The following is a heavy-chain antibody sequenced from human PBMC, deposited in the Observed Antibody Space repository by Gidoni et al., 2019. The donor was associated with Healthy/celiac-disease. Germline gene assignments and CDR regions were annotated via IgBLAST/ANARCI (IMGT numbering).Heavy chain of an antibody. CDR1: VVTFSSYA. D-gene: IGHD2-15*01. V-gene: IGHV1-69*01. J-gene: IGHJ3*02. CDR3: ASKDTRRSAFDI. Sequence: QVQLVQSGAEVKKPGSSVKVSCKASVVTFSSYAISWVRQAPGQGLEWMGGIIPIFGTANYAQKFQGRVTITADESTSTAYMELSSLRSEDTAVYYCASKDTRRSAFDIWGQGTMVTVSS. CDR2: IIPIFGTA.